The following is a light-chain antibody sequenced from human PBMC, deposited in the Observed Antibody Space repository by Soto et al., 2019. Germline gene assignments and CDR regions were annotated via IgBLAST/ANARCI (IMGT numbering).Light chain of an antibody. CDR3: SSYTTSHTLV. V-gene: IGLV2-14*01. CDR1: SSDVCASDY. Sequence: QSVLTQPASVSESPGQSITISCTGTSSDVCASDYVSWYQQHPGKAPQLIIYEISNRPSGVSNRFSGSKSGNTASLTISGLQAEDESDYYCSSYTTSHTLVFGGGTKLTVL. J-gene: IGLJ2*01. CDR2: EIS.